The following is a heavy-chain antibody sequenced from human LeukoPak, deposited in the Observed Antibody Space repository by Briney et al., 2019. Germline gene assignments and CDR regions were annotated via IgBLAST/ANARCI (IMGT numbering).Heavy chain of an antibody. J-gene: IGHJ4*02. V-gene: IGHV3-74*01. Sequence: GGSLRLSCAASGFTFSSYAMSWVRQAPGKGLVWVSHINNEGSDTRYADSVKGRFTISRDNGKNTVYLQMNSLRADDAAVYYCATKAGGYQERVSLDYWGQGILVTVSS. CDR2: INNEGSDT. CDR3: ATKAGGYQERVSLDY. D-gene: IGHD3-10*01. CDR1: GFTFSSYA.